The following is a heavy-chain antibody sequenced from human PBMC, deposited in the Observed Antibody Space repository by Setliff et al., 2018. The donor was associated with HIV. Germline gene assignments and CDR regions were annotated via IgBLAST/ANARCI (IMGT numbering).Heavy chain of an antibody. CDR2: IFPGDSDT. CDR3: AREIRTIEGGALDI. J-gene: IGHJ3*02. D-gene: IGHD1-1*01. V-gene: IGHV5-51*01. CDR1: GYSFMSSW. Sequence: GESLKISCQASGYSFMSSWIAWVRQMPGKGLEWMGIIFPGDSDTRYSPSFQGQVTFSADKTVSTAYLQWSSLKPSGTAMYYCAREIRTIEGGALDIWGQGTLVTVSS.